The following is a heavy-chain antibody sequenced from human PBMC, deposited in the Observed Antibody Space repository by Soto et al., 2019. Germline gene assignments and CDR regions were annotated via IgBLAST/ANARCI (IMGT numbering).Heavy chain of an antibody. CDR2: ISYDGSNK. V-gene: IGHV3-30-3*01. D-gene: IGHD3-10*01. CDR1: GFTFSSYA. Sequence: PGGSLRLSCAASGFTFSSYAMHWVRQAPGKGLEWVAVISYDGSNKYYADSVKGRFTISRDNSKNTLYLQMNSLRAEDTAVYYCARSGSMVRGVTADYFDYWGQGTLVTVS. J-gene: IGHJ4*02. CDR3: ARSGSMVRGVTADYFDY.